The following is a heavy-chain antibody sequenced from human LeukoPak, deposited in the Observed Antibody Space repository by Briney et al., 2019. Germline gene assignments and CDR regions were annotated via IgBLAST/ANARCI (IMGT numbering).Heavy chain of an antibody. CDR1: GGSISSGCYY. J-gene: IGHJ6*03. Sequence: SQTLSLTCTVSGGSISSGCYYWIWIRQHPGKGLEWIGYIYYSGSTYYNPSPKSRVTISVDTSKNQFSLKLSSVTAADTAVYYCAREVPDCSSTSCYVYYYYYMDVWGKGTTVTVSS. CDR3: AREVPDCSSTSCYVYYYYYMDV. D-gene: IGHD2-2*01. V-gene: IGHV4-31*03. CDR2: IYYSGST.